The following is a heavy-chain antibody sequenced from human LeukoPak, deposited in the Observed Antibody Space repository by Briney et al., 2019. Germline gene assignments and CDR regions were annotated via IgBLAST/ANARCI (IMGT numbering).Heavy chain of an antibody. J-gene: IGHJ4*02. CDR2: IYVSGST. D-gene: IGHD6-19*01. Sequence: SETLSLTCSVSGDSISGFQWNWIRQPAGKGLEWIGRIYVSGSTNYNPSLKSRVTMSVDQSENRSSLMLTSVTAADTALYYCARGAPVAVAAFDYWGQGILVSVSS. V-gene: IGHV4-4*07. CDR1: GDSISGFQ. CDR3: ARGAPVAVAAFDY.